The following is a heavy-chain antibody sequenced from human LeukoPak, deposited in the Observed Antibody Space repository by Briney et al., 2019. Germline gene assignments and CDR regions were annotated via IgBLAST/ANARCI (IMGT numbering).Heavy chain of an antibody. CDR1: GFTVSSNY. CDR2: IYSGGST. Sequence: PGGSLRLSCAASGFTVSSNYMSWVRQAPGKGLEWVSVIYSGGSTYYADSVKGRFTISRDNSKNTLYIQMNSLRAEDTAVYYCARGNIVVVPAADNWFDPWGQGTLVTVSS. V-gene: IGHV3-66*02. D-gene: IGHD2-2*01. J-gene: IGHJ5*02. CDR3: ARGNIVVVPAADNWFDP.